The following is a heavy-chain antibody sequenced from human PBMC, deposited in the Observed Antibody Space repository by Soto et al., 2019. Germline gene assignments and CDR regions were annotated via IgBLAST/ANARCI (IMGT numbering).Heavy chain of an antibody. CDR3: AKPVFEGSITGTTKDDAFDI. J-gene: IGHJ3*02. V-gene: IGHV1-18*01. CDR2: ISAYNGNT. Sequence: ASVKVSCKASGYTFTSYGISWVRQAPGQGLEWMGWISAYNGNTNYAQKLQGRVTMTTDTSTSTAYMELRSLRSDDTAVYYCAKPVFEGSITGTTKDDAFDIWGQGTMVTVSS. CDR1: GYTFTSYG. D-gene: IGHD1-7*01.